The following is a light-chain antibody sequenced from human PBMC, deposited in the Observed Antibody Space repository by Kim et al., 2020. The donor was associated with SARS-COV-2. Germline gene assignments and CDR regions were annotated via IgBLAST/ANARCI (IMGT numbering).Light chain of an antibody. CDR1: QSVSSN. J-gene: IGKJ5*01. CDR3: QQFYNWPPIT. CDR2: GAS. Sequence: SPGDSATLSCRASQSVSSNLAWYQQKPGQAPRLLLYGASTRATGVPARFSGSGSGTEFTLTISSLQSEDSAVYYCQQFYNWPPITFGQGTRLEIK. V-gene: IGKV3-15*01.